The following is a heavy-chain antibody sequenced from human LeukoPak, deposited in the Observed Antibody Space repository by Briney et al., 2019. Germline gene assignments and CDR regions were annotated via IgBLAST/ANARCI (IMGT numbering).Heavy chain of an antibody. CDR1: GFTFSSYA. D-gene: IGHD3-3*01. CDR2: ISGSGGST. Sequence: GGSLRLSCAASGFTFSSYAMSWVRQAPGKGLEWVSAISGSGGSTYYADSVKGRFTISRDNSKNTLYLQMNSLRAEDTAVYYCAKDQPRMEWPARSVYYFDYWGQGTLVTVSS. V-gene: IGHV3-23*01. CDR3: AKDQPRMEWPARSVYYFDY. J-gene: IGHJ4*02.